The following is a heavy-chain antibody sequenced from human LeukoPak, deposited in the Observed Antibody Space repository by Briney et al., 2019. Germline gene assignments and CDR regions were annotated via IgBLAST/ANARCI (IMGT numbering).Heavy chain of an antibody. CDR1: GFTFSSYG. J-gene: IGHJ6*03. CDR2: IRYDGSNK. Sequence: GGSLRLSCAASGFTFSSYGMHWVRQAPGKGLEWVAFIRYDGSNKYYADSVKGRFTISRDNSKNTLYLQMNSLRAEDTAVYYCAKDFSLQNYVWGSYRREVWYYYYMDVWGKGTTVTVSS. V-gene: IGHV3-30*02. D-gene: IGHD3-16*02. CDR3: AKDFSLQNYVWGSYRREVWYYYYMDV.